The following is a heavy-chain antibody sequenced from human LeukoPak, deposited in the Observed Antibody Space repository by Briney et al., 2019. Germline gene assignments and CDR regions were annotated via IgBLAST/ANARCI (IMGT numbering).Heavy chain of an antibody. CDR3: TRALEYSSSGSWFDP. Sequence: GGALRLSCTASGFTFGDYAMSWFRQAPGRGLEWVGFIRSKAYGGTTEYAASVKGRFTISRDDSKSIAYLQMNSLKTEDTAVYYCTRALEYSSSGSWFDPWGQGTLVIVSS. CDR1: GFTFGDYA. J-gene: IGHJ5*02. CDR2: IRSKAYGGTT. D-gene: IGHD6-6*01. V-gene: IGHV3-49*03.